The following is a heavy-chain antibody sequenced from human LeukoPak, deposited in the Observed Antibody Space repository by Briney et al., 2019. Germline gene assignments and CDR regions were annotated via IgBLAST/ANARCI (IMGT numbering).Heavy chain of an antibody. V-gene: IGHV1-24*01. D-gene: IGHD3-3*01. Sequence: ASVKVSCKVSGYTGIELSMHWVRQAPGKGLEWMGGFDPEDGETIYAQKFQGRVTMTEDTSTDTAYMELSSLTSEDTAVYYCATHTIFGVVTYALHIWGRGTLVTVSS. CDR1: GYTGIELS. J-gene: IGHJ3*02. CDR3: ATHTIFGVVTYALHI. CDR2: FDPEDGET.